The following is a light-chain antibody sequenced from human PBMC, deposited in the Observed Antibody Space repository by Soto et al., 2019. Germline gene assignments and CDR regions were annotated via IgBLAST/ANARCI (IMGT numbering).Light chain of an antibody. CDR1: QSVSSF. J-gene: IGKJ4*01. CDR3: QQRSNWPQLT. Sequence: DILLTQSPATLSLSPGERATLSCRASQSVSSFLAWFQQKPGQAPRLLIYDASNRATGIPARFSGSGSGTDFTITISSLEPEDFAVYYCQQRSNWPQLTFGGGTKVEIE. CDR2: DAS. V-gene: IGKV3-11*01.